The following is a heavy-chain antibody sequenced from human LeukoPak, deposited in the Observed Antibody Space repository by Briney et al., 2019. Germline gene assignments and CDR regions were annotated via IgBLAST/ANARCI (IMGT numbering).Heavy chain of an antibody. Sequence: SETLSLTCAVYGGSFSGYYWSWIRQPPGKGLEWIGEINHSGSTNYNPSLKSRVTISVDTSKNQFSLKLSSVTAADTAVYYCASARRTYGMDVWGKGTTVTVSS. J-gene: IGHJ6*04. CDR2: INHSGST. D-gene: IGHD1-1*01. CDR1: GGSFSGYY. CDR3: ASARRTYGMDV. V-gene: IGHV4-34*01.